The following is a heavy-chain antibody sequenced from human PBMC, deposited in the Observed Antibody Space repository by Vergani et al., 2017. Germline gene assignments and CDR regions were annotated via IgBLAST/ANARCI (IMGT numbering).Heavy chain of an antibody. J-gene: IGHJ6*02. CDR2: IYHTGTT. CDR3: ARANYYDSSGYYYGRYYYYYGMDV. D-gene: IGHD3-22*01. CDR1: GDSIRSGVYY. Sequence: QVQLQESGPGLVKPSQTLSLTCTVSGDSIRSGVYYWGWIRPHPGQGLEWIGYIYHTGTTYYNPSLRGRINISVDTSKNQFSLKLSSVTAADTAVYYCARANYYDSSGYYYGRYYYYYGMDVWGQGTTVTVSS. V-gene: IGHV4-31*03.